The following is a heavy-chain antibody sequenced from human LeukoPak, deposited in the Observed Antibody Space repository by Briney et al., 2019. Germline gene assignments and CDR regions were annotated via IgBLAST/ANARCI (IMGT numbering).Heavy chain of an antibody. V-gene: IGHV4-30-4*08. CDR1: GGSISSGDYY. CDR2: IYYSGST. CDR3: ARVVVVVPAAVLRTRFDP. D-gene: IGHD2-2*01. Sequence: PSETLSLTCTVSGGSISSGDYYWSWIRQPPGKGLEWIGYIYYSGSTYYNPSLKSRVTIPVDTSKNQFSLKLSSVTAADTAVYYCARVVVVVPAAVLRTRFDPWGQGTLVTVSS. J-gene: IGHJ5*02.